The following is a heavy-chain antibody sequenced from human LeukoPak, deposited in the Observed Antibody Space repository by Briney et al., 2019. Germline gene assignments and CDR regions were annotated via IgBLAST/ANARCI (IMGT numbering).Heavy chain of an antibody. CDR3: SRGPRITVSGPSDY. D-gene: IGHD6-19*01. J-gene: IGHJ4*02. V-gene: IGHV1-2*02. CDR2: IKSKSGET. Sequence: ASVKVSCXASGYTFTDYYMHWVRQAPGQGLEWMGWIKSKSGETNYAQKFQGRVAMTRDTSITTVYMELSWRRSDDTAVYYCSRGPRITVSGPSDYWGQGTLVTVSS. CDR1: GYTFTDYY.